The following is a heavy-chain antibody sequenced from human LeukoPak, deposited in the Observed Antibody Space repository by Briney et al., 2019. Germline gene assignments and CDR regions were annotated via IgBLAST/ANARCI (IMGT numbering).Heavy chain of an antibody. Sequence: PGGSLRLSCAASGFTFSSYWMNWVRQAPGKGLEWVSQISASETSIKYADSVRGRFTISRDNVKNSVYLQMNSLRAEDTAIYYCVRDNLENQWLERSYWGQGTLVTVSS. V-gene: IGHV3-48*01. CDR2: ISASETSI. CDR1: GFTFSSYW. D-gene: IGHD6-19*01. J-gene: IGHJ4*02. CDR3: VRDNLENQWLERSY.